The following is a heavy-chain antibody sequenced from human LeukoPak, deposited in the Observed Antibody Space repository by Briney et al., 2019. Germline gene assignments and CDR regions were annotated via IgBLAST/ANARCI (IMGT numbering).Heavy chain of an antibody. D-gene: IGHD5-24*01. CDR2: ISGSGGST. Sequence: GGSLRLSCAASGFTFSSYAMSWVRQAPGKGLEWVSGISGSGGSTYYADSVKGRFTISRDNAKNTLYLQMNSLRAEDTAVYYCARGQDGYNTIDYWGQGTLVTVSS. J-gene: IGHJ4*02. CDR1: GFTFSSYA. V-gene: IGHV3-23*01. CDR3: ARGQDGYNTIDY.